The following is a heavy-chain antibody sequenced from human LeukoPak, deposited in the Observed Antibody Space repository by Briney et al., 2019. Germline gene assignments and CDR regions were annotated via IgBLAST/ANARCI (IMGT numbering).Heavy chain of an antibody. V-gene: IGHV4-4*07. J-gene: IGHJ6*02. Sequence: SETLSLTCTVSGGSISSYYWSWIRQPAGKGLEWIGRIYTSGSTNYNPSLKSRVTMSVDTSKNQFSLKLSSMTAADTAVYYCARDSDIVVVVDATDYYYGMDVWGQGTTVTVSS. D-gene: IGHD2-15*01. CDR3: ARDSDIVVVVDATDYYYGMDV. CDR1: GGSISSYY. CDR2: IYTSGST.